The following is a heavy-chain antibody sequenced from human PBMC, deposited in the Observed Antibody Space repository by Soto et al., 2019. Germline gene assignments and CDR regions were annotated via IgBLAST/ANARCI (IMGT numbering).Heavy chain of an antibody. Sequence: EVQLVQSGAEVKKPGESLRISCQGSGYNFTTYWINWVRQMPGKGLEWMGRIDPSDSYTDYSPSFQGHVTISADKSIRTAYVQWTSLQASDTAMYYCVRLHPSHAFNVWGQGTMVTVSS. V-gene: IGHV5-10-1*01. CDR3: VRLHPSHAFNV. CDR1: GYNFTTYW. CDR2: IDPSDSYT. J-gene: IGHJ3*01.